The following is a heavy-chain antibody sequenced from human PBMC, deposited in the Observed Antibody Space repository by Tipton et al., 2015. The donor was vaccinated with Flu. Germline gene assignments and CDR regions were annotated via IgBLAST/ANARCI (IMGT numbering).Heavy chain of an antibody. CDR3: AREGGYMAPFQH. V-gene: IGHV4-31*03. CDR1: GGSISSGGYY. Sequence: LRLSCTVSGGSISSGGYYWSWIRQHPGKGLEWIGYIYYSGSTYYNPSLKSRVTISVDTSKNQSSLKLSSVTAADTAVYYCAREGGYMAPFQHWGPGTLVTVSS. CDR2: IYYSGST. J-gene: IGHJ1*01. D-gene: IGHD3-10*01.